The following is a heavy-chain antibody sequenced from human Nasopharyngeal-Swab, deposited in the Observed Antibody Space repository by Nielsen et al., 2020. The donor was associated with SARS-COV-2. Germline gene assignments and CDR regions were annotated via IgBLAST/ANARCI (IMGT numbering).Heavy chain of an antibody. D-gene: IGHD3-3*01. CDR2: IYYSGST. CDR1: GGSISSSSYY. V-gene: IGHV4-39*07. CDR3: ARGTKDFWSGNGGHWFDP. J-gene: IGHJ5*02. Sequence: SETLSLTCTVSGGSISSSSYYWGWIRQPPGKGLEWIGSIYYSGSTYYNPSLKSRVTISVDTSKNQFSLKLSSVTAADTALYYCARGTKDFWSGNGGHWFDPWGQGTLVTVSS.